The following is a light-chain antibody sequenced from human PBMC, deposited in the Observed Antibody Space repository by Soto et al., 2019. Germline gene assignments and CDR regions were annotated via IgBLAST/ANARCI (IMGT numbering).Light chain of an antibody. CDR3: QQYNDWPPLT. J-gene: IGKJ4*01. CDR2: KAS. CDR1: QTISSW. Sequence: DIQMTQSPSTLSGSVGDRVTITCRVSQTISSWLAWYQQKRGKAPKLLIYKASTIKSGVPDRFSGSGSGTEFTLTITSLQSEDFATYYCQQYNDWPPLTFGGGTKVDIK. V-gene: IGKV1-5*03.